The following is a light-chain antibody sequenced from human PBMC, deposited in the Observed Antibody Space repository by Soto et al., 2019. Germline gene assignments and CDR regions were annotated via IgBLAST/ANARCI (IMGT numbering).Light chain of an antibody. CDR3: QQRSNWPLFT. Sequence: EVGLTQSPATLSLSPGERATLSCRASQSVSSYLAWYQQKPGQAPRLLIYDASNRATGIPARFSGSGSGTDFTLTISSLEPEDFAVYYCQQRSNWPLFTFGQGTLLEV. CDR2: DAS. V-gene: IGKV3-11*01. J-gene: IGKJ5*01. CDR1: QSVSSY.